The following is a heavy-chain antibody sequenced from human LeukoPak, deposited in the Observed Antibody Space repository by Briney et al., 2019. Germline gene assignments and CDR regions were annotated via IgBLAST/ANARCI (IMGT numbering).Heavy chain of an antibody. V-gene: IGHV4-61*02. CDR1: GGSISSGSYY. J-gene: IGHJ5*02. CDR2: IYTSGST. CDR3: ARDIRYGSSSWQNWFDP. D-gene: IGHD6-13*01. Sequence: SETLSLTCTVSGGSISSGSYYWSWIRQPAGNGLEWIGRIYTSGSTNYNPSLKSRVTISVDTSKNQFSLKLSSVTAADTAVYYCARDIRYGSSSWQNWFDPWGQGTLVTVSS.